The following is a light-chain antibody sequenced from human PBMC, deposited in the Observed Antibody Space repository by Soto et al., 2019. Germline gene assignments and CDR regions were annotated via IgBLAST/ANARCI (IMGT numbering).Light chain of an antibody. CDR1: SSNIGAGYD. Sequence: QSVLTQPPSVSGAPGQRVTISCTGSSSNIGAGYDVHWYQQLPGTAPKLLIYGNSNRPSGVPDRFSGSKSGTSASLALTGLQAEDEADYYCQSYDSSLSALFGTGTKLTVL. CDR3: QSYDSSLSAL. CDR2: GNS. V-gene: IGLV1-40*01. J-gene: IGLJ1*01.